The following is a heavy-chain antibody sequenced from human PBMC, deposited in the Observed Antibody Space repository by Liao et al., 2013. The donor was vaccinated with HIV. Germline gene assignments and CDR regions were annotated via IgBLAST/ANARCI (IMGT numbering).Heavy chain of an antibody. D-gene: IGHD6-13*01. J-gene: IGHJ3*02. CDR1: GDSISSAEYY. CDR2: IYYSGST. CDR3: ASPFPYSSSWYEGAFDI. V-gene: IGHV4-30-4*08. Sequence: QVQLQESGPGLVKPSETLSLTCTVSGDSISSAEYYWSWIRQPPGKGLEWIGYIYYSGSTYYNPSLKSRVLISVDTSKNQFSLKLSSVTAADTAVYYCASPFPYSSSWYEGAFDIWGQG.